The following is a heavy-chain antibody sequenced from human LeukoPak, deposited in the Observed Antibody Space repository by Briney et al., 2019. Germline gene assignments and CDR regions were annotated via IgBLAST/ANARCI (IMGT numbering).Heavy chain of an antibody. J-gene: IGHJ4*02. V-gene: IGHV3-48*01. D-gene: IGHD1-7*01. Sequence: GGSLRLSCAASGFTFSNYNMHWVRQAPGKGLECISYVSSSSSTIYNADSVKGRFTISRDNAKNSLFLQMNSLRAEDTAVYYCVRENFADLFDYWGQGTQVTVSS. CDR3: VRENFADLFDY. CDR1: GFTFSNYN. CDR2: VSSSSSTI.